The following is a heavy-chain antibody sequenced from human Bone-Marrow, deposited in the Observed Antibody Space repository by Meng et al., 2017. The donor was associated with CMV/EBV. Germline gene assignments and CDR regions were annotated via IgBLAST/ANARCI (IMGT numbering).Heavy chain of an antibody. Sequence: GESLKISCAASGFTVSNNYMIWVRQAPGRGLEWVSSISGSGDSTYYADSVKGRFTISRDNSKSTLYLQMNSLRAEDTAVYHCANLHTGVHPYWGQGTLVTVSS. D-gene: IGHD2-8*02. CDR3: ANLHTGVHPY. J-gene: IGHJ1*01. V-gene: IGHV3-23*01. CDR2: ISGSGDST. CDR1: GFTVSNNY.